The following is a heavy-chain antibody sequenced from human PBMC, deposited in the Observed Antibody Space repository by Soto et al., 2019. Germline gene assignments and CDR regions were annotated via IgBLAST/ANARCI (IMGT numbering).Heavy chain of an antibody. V-gene: IGHV1-18*01. D-gene: IGHD3-22*01. CDR3: ARDRRYYYDTSGYPRVDY. J-gene: IGHJ4*02. CDR1: GYTFTSYG. Sequence: ASVKVSCKASGYTFTSYGISWVRQAPGQGLEWMGWISAYNGNTNYAQKLQGRVTMTTDTSTSTAYMELRSLRSDDTAVYYCARDRRYYYDTSGYPRVDYWGQGTLLTVSS. CDR2: ISAYNGNT.